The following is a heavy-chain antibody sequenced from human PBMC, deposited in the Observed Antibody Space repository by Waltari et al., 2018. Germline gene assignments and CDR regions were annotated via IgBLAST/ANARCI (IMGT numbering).Heavy chain of an antibody. CDR1: GFTFSSYS. V-gene: IGHV3-21*01. D-gene: IGHD3-10*01. CDR2: ISSSSSYI. Sequence: EVQLVESGGGLVKPGGSLRLSCAASGFTFSSYSMHWVRQAPGKGLEWVSSISSSSSYIYYADSVKGRFTISRDNAKNSLYLQMNSLRAEDTAVYYCARVVLRNAFDIWGQGTMVTVSS. CDR3: ARVVLRNAFDI. J-gene: IGHJ3*02.